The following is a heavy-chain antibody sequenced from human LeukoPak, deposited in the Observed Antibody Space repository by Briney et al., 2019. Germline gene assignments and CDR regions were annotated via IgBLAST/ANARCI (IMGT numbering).Heavy chain of an antibody. CDR1: GGSISSGDYY. CDR3: ARAQNRDAFDI. J-gene: IGHJ3*02. D-gene: IGHD1-14*01. Sequence: PSQTLSLTCTVSGGSISSGDYYWSWIRQPPGKGLEWIGYIYYSGSTYYNPSLKSRVTISVDTSKNQFSLNLSSVTAADTAVYYCARAQNRDAFDIWGQGTMVTVSS. CDR2: IYYSGST. V-gene: IGHV4-30-4*08.